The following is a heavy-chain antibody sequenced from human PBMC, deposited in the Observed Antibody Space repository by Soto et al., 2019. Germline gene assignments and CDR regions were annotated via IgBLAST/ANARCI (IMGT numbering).Heavy chain of an antibody. CDR2: VYRSGST. CDR3: AVPGAGDFDY. D-gene: IGHD6-13*01. CDR1: GASSSTNNW. V-gene: IGHV4-4*02. J-gene: IGHJ4*02. Sequence: SETLSLTCAVSGASSSTNNWWSWVRQPPGKGLEWIGEVYRSGSTNCNPSLKSRVTISIDKSKNQFSLRLTSMTAADTAVYYCAVPGAGDFDYWSQGTLVTVSS.